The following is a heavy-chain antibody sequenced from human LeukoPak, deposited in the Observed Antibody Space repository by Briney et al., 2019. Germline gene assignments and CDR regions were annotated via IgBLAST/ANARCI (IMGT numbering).Heavy chain of an antibody. V-gene: IGHV3-7*03. Sequence: GGSLRLSCAASGFSFSRYWMSWVRQAPGKGLEWVANIKQDGNEKYYVDSVKGRFAISRDNAKNSLYLQMNALRTEDTAFYYCAKVSIRGRRFDYFDLWGQGTLVTVSS. D-gene: IGHD3-10*01. CDR2: IKQDGNEK. CDR3: AKVSIRGRRFDYFDL. J-gene: IGHJ4*02. CDR1: GFSFSRYW.